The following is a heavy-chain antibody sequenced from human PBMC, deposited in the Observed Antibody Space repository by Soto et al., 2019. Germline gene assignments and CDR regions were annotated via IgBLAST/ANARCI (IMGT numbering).Heavy chain of an antibody. D-gene: IGHD6-13*01. CDR2: ISGSGGST. CDR3: AKNFEGFCSRLYTGGLYYYYGMDV. CDR1: GFTFSSYA. V-gene: IGHV3-23*01. Sequence: PGGSLRLSCAASGFTFSSYAMSWVRQAPGKGLEWVSAISGSGGSTYYADSVKGRFTISRDNSKNTLYLQMNSLRAEDTAVYYCAKNFEGFCSRLYTGGLYYYYGMDVWGQGTTVTVSS. J-gene: IGHJ6*02.